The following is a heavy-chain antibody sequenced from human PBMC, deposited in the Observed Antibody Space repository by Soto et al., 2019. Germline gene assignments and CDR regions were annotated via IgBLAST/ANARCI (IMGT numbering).Heavy chain of an antibody. CDR1: GFTFSGSA. J-gene: IGHJ6*03. CDR3: TRPSINYGSGSYYKGRDYYYYMDV. D-gene: IGHD3-10*01. CDR2: IRSKANSYAT. Sequence: GGSLRLSCAASGFTFSGSAMHWVRQASGKGLEWVGRIRSKANSYATAYAASVKGRFTISRDDSKNTAYLQMNSLKTEDTAVYYCTRPSINYGSGSYYKGRDYYYYMDVWGKGTTVTVSS. V-gene: IGHV3-73*01.